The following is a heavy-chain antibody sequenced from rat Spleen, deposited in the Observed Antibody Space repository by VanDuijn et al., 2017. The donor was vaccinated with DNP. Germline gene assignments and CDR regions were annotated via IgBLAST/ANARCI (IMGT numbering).Heavy chain of an antibody. CDR2: ITSSGGDS. CDR1: GFTFSDYN. J-gene: IGHJ4*01. V-gene: IGHV5S23*01. Sequence: EVQLVESGGGLVQPGRSLKLSCAASGFTFSDYNMAWVRQVPGKGLEWVASITSSGGDSYYPDSVKGRFTISRDNAKNSLYLQMDSLRSEDTATYYCTSPVPSGHYVMDAWGQGTSVTVSS. CDR3: TSPVPSGHYVMDA. D-gene: IGHD4-3*01.